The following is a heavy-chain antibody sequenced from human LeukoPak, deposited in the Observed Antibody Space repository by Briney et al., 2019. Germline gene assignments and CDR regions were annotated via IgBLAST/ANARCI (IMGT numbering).Heavy chain of an antibody. CDR3: ARGQGYCSSTSCYYYYGMDV. V-gene: IGHV3-48*03. J-gene: IGHJ6*04. Sequence: GGSLRLSCAASGFTFSSYEMNWVRQAPGKGLEWVSYISSSGSTIYYADSVKGRFTISRDNAKNSLYLQMNSLRAEDTAVYYCARGQGYCSSTSCYYYYGMDVWGKGTTVTVSP. D-gene: IGHD2-2*01. CDR2: ISSSGSTI. CDR1: GFTFSSYE.